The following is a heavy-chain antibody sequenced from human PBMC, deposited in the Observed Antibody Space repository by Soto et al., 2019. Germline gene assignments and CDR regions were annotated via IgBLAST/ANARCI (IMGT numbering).Heavy chain of an antibody. J-gene: IGHJ4*02. D-gene: IGHD6-19*01. CDR1: GFTFSDYY. CDR3: ARDFGSSGWYDY. V-gene: IGHV3-11*06. Sequence: GSLRLSCAASGFTFSDYYMAWIRQAPGKGLEWVSYISSSGSYTNYADSVKGRFTISRDNAKNSLYLQMNSLRAEDTAVYYCARDFGSSGWYDYWGQGTLVTVSS. CDR2: ISSSGSYT.